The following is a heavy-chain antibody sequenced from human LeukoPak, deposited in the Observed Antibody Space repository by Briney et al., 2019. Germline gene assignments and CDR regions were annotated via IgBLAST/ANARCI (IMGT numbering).Heavy chain of an antibody. J-gene: IGHJ2*01. CDR1: GGSISSGGYS. V-gene: IGHV4-30-2*01. Sequence: SETLSLTCSVSGGSISSGGYSWSWIRQPPGKGLEWIGYIYHSGSTYYNPSLKSRVTISVDRSKNQFSLKLSSVTAADTAVYYCARNPIIAAAGTAWYFDLWGRGTLVTVSS. D-gene: IGHD6-13*01. CDR3: ARNPIIAAAGTAWYFDL. CDR2: IYHSGST.